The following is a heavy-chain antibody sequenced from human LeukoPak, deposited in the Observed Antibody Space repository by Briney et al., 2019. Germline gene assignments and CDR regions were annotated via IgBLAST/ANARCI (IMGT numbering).Heavy chain of an antibody. CDR2: ISGTSNYI. CDR1: GFTFSSYG. J-gene: IGHJ4*02. V-gene: IGHV3-21*01. Sequence: PGGSLRLSCEVSGFTFSSYGMNRVRQAPGKGLEWVSSISGTSNYIDYADSVKGRFTISRDNTKNSLYLQMSSLRAEDTAVYYCARDGFCSGGSCYGYWGQGTLVTVSS. CDR3: ARDGFCSGGSCYGY. D-gene: IGHD2-15*01.